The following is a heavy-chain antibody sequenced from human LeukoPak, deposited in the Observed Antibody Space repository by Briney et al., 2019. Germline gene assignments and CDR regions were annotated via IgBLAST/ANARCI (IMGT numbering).Heavy chain of an antibody. Sequence: SETLSLTCSVSGGXISSYYCSWIRQPPGKGLEWIGYIYYNGNTNYNPSLKSRVTISVDTSKNQFSLKVSSVTAADTAVYYCARVGDSGYGSYYYYGMDVWGQGTTVTVSS. J-gene: IGHJ6*02. V-gene: IGHV4-59*01. CDR1: GGXISSYY. CDR3: ARVGDSGYGSYYYYGMDV. CDR2: IYYNGNT. D-gene: IGHD5-12*01.